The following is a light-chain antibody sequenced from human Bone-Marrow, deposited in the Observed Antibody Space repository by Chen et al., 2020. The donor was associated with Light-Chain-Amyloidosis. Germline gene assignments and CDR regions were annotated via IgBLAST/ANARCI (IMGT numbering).Light chain of an antibody. CDR3: QQYGTSPLT. CDR2: GSS. CDR1: QTISSNY. Sequence: EIVCTQSPGTLSLSPGEGANLSCRARQTISSNYLTWYQKKFGQAHRLLIYGSSSRATGIPDRFTGSGSGTDFTLTINRLEPEDFAMYYCQQYGTSPLTFGGGTKVEIK. V-gene: IGKV3-20*01. J-gene: IGKJ4*01.